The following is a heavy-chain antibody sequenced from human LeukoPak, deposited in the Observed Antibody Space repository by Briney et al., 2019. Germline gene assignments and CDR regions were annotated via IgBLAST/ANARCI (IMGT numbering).Heavy chain of an antibody. CDR2: ITSSGDYM. D-gene: IGHD4-17*01. Sequence: GGSLRLSCAASGFTFSTYTMNWVRQAPGKRLEWVSAITSSGDYMYYADSVKGRFTISRDNAKNSMYLQMKTLGAEDTAVYFCARETVHGDSDFFDIWGQGTMVTVSS. V-gene: IGHV3-21*01. CDR1: GFTFSTYT. J-gene: IGHJ3*02. CDR3: ARETVHGDSDFFDI.